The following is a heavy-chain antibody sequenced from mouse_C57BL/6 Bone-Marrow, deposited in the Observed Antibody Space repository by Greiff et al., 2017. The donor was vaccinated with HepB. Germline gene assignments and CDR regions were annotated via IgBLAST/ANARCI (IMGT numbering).Heavy chain of an antibody. CDR2: IYPGDGDT. CDR1: GYAFSSSW. CDR3: ASGEGFAY. J-gene: IGHJ3*01. V-gene: IGHV1-82*01. Sequence: QVQLKESGPELVKPGASVKISCKASGYAFSSSWMNWVKQRPGKGLEWIGRIYPGDGDTNYNGKFKGKATLTADKSSSTAYMQLSSLTSEDSAVYFCASGEGFAYWGQGTLVTVSA.